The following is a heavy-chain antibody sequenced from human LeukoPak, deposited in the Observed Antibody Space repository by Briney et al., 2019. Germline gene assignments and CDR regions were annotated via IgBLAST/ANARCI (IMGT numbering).Heavy chain of an antibody. CDR1: GFTFSNYV. CDR3: ARAPAFNLNRGTTLAY. CDR2: ISSSGGST. D-gene: IGHD1-7*01. J-gene: IGHJ4*02. Sequence: PGGSLRLSCAASGFTFSNYVMNWVRQAPGKGLEWVSLISSSGGSTNYADSVKGRFTISRDNSKNTLYLQMNSLRVEDTAVYYCARAPAFNLNRGTTLAYWGRGTLVPVPS. V-gene: IGHV3-23*01.